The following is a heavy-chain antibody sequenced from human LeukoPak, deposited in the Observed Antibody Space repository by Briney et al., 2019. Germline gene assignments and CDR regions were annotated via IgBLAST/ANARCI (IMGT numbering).Heavy chain of an antibody. V-gene: IGHV3-21*01. J-gene: IGHJ4*02. CDR2: ITSSSSYI. Sequence: TGGSLRLSCAASGFTFSSYSMHCVRQAPGKGLEWVSSITSSSSYIYYAVSVKGRFTISRDNAKNSMYLQMNSLRAEDTAVYYCARDGSGNYGDNSGFDYWGQGTLVTVSS. D-gene: IGHD4/OR15-4a*01. CDR3: ARDGSGNYGDNSGFDY. CDR1: GFTFSSYS.